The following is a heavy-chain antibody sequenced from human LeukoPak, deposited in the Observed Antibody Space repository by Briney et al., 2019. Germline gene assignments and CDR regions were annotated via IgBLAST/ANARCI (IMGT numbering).Heavy chain of an antibody. V-gene: IGHV3-30*18. CDR1: GFTFSSYG. CDR3: AKDQDYYGSGSLDH. CDR2: ISYDGSNK. Sequence: GGSLRLSCAASGFTFSSYGMHWVREAPGKGLEWVAVISYDGSNKYYADSVKGRFTISRDNSKNTLYLQMNSLRAEDTAVYYCAKDQDYYGSGSLDHWGQGTLVTVSS. D-gene: IGHD3-10*01. J-gene: IGHJ4*02.